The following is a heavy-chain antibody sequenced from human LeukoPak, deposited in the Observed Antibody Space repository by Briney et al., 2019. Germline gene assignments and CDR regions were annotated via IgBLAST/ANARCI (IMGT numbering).Heavy chain of an antibody. Sequence: GGSLRLSCAASGFTFSSYAIHWVRQAPGKGLEWVAVISYDGSNKYYADSVKGRFTISRDNSKNTLYLQMNSLRAEDTAVYYCAREYAAAGYFDYWGQGTLVTVSS. CDR3: AREYAAAGYFDY. CDR2: ISYDGSNK. D-gene: IGHD6-13*01. CDR1: GFTFSSYA. V-gene: IGHV3-30*04. J-gene: IGHJ4*02.